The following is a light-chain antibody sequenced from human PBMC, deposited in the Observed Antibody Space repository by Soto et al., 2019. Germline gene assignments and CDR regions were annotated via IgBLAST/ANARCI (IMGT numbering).Light chain of an antibody. CDR2: GAS. Sequence: EIVLTQSPDTLSLSPGGRATLSCRASQSVTTRLAWYQQKPGQPPRLLISGASTRATGIPARFNGSGSGTEFTLAISSLQSEDFAIYYCHQYNTWPLTFGGGTKVDIK. CDR1: QSVTTR. J-gene: IGKJ4*01. CDR3: HQYNTWPLT. V-gene: IGKV3-15*01.